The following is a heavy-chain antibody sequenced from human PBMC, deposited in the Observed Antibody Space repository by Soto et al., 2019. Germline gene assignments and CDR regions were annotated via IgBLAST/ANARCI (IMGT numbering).Heavy chain of an antibody. CDR1: GGSISNYY. CDR3: VRVSAVTTVYFDY. V-gene: IGHV4-59*01. Sequence: NPSETLSLTCTVSGGSISNYYWSWIRQPPGKGLEWIGYIYYTGTTNYNSSLKSRVTMSVDTSKNQFSLRLTSATAADTAIYFCVRVSAVTTVYFDYWGQGALVTVSS. D-gene: IGHD4-17*01. CDR2: IYYTGTT. J-gene: IGHJ4*02.